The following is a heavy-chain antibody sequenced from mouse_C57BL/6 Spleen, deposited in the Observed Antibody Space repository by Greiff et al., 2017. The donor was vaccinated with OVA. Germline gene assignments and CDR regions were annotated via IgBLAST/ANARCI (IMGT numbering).Heavy chain of an antibody. Sequence: QVQLQQPGAELVMPGASVKLSCKASGYTFTSYWMHWVKQRPGQGLEWIGEIDPSDSYTNYNQKFKGKSTLTVDKSSSTAYMQLSSLTSEDSAVYYCARSVGSSYDWFAYWGQGTLVTVSA. D-gene: IGHD1-1*01. CDR1: GYTFTSYW. J-gene: IGHJ3*01. CDR2: IDPSDSYT. V-gene: IGHV1-69*01. CDR3: ARSVGSSYDWFAY.